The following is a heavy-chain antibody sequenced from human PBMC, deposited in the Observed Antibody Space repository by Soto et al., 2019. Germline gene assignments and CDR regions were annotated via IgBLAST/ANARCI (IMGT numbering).Heavy chain of an antibody. CDR2: TYYRSKWFY. D-gene: IGHD2-21*02. CDR3: ARGEQCLLY. J-gene: IGHJ4*02. CDR1: GDSVASDSTA. V-gene: IGHV6-1*01. Sequence: SQTLSLTCDISGDSVASDSTACNWSRQSPSRVREGLRRTYYRSKWFYNDAVSVRSRIAIKSDTSKNQFSLQLNSVTPEDTAVYFCARGEQCLLYCGKGTMVTVYS.